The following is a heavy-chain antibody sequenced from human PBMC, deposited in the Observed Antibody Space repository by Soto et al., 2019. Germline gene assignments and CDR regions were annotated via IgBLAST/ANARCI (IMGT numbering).Heavy chain of an antibody. CDR3: AMDYCDVWVGPSSPGGI. Sequence: EEQLLESGGGLVQPGGSLRLSCAASGFTFSNYAMFWVRQAPGKGLEWVSTMTASGGSAFYADSVKGRFTISRDNSRDTLYLQMNSLRDDDTAVYYCAMDYCDVWVGPSSPGGIWGQGTLVTVSS. J-gene: IGHJ4*02. V-gene: IGHV3-23*01. CDR1: GFTFSNYA. D-gene: IGHD3-3*01. CDR2: MTASGGSA.